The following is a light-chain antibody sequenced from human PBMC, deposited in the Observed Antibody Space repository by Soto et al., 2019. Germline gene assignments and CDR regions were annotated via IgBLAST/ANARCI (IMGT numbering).Light chain of an antibody. CDR3: QQYNSYSIT. CDR2: KAS. J-gene: IGKJ4*01. Sequence: DIQMTQSPSALSASVGDRVTITCRASQRISGWLAWYQQKPGKAPKVLIYKASDLESGVPSRFSGSGSGTEFTLTISSLQPDDFATYYCQQYNSYSITFGGGTKVEI. CDR1: QRISGW. V-gene: IGKV1-5*03.